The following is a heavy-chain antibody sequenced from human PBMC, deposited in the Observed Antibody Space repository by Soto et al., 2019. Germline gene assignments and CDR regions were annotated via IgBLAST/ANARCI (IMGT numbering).Heavy chain of an antibody. CDR2: INPSGGST. J-gene: IGHJ3*02. CDR3: GRVRTRDYWSGYPPVDI. D-gene: IGHD3-3*01. CDR1: GYTFTSYI. V-gene: IGHV1-46*01. Sequence: QVLLAQSGAEVKKPGASVKVSCKTSGYTFTSYIIQWVRQAPGQGLEWVGMINPSGGSTNYAQKFQGRVTVTRDTSTSTVYMDLSSLRSEDTAVYYCGRVRTRDYWSGYPPVDIWCQGTMVTVSS.